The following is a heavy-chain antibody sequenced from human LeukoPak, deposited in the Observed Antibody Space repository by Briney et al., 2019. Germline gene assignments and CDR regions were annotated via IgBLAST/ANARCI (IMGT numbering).Heavy chain of an antibody. CDR3: ARDQTYSGSGIYTYFDY. CDR1: GGSISSSNW. J-gene: IGHJ4*02. CDR2: IYHSGST. V-gene: IGHV4-4*02. D-gene: IGHD3-10*01. Sequence: SETLSLTCAVSGGSISSSNWWSWVRQPPGKGLEWIGEIYHSGSTNYNPSLKSRVTISADTSKNHFSLKLTSVTAADTAVYYCARDQTYSGSGIYTYFDYWGQGILVTVSS.